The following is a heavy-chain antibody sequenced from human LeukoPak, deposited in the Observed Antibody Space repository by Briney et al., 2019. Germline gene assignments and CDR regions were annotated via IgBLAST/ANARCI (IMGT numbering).Heavy chain of an antibody. Sequence: GGSLRLSCAASEFTFSNYGMHWVRQAPDKGLEWVAFIRYDGINKYYAGSVNGRFTISRDNSKNTLYLQMNSLRADDTAVYYCAKDAYGDWYFDLWGRGTLVTVSS. CDR1: EFTFSNYG. CDR3: AKDAYGDWYFDL. CDR2: IRYDGINK. V-gene: IGHV3-30*02. D-gene: IGHD4/OR15-4a*01. J-gene: IGHJ2*01.